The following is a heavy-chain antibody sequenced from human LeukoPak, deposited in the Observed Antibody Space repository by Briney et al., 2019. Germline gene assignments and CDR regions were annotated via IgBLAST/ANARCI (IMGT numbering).Heavy chain of an antibody. CDR2: IHTTGYT. CDR3: ARHFDSYGSGTYEY. Sequence: SETLSLTCTVSGGSISSHYWSWIRQPPGKGLEWIAYIHTTGYTDYNPSLKSRVTISADTSKNQVSLKLSSVTAADTAVYYCARHFDSYGSGTYEYWGRGTLVTVSS. V-gene: IGHV4-4*09. D-gene: IGHD3-10*01. J-gene: IGHJ4*02. CDR1: GGSISSHY.